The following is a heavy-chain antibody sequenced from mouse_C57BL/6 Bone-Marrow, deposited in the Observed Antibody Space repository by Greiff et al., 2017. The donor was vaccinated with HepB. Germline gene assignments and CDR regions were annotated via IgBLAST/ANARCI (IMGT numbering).Heavy chain of an antibody. D-gene: IGHD1-1*01. CDR2: IDPEDGET. CDR1: GFNIKDYY. Sequence: VQLKESGAELVKPGASVKLSCTASGFNIKDYYMHWVKQRTEQGLEWIGRIDPEDGETKYASKFQGKATITADTSSNTAYLQLSSLTSEDTAVYYCVLYAYYFDYWGQGTTLTVSS. CDR3: VLYAYYFDY. V-gene: IGHV14-2*01. J-gene: IGHJ2*01.